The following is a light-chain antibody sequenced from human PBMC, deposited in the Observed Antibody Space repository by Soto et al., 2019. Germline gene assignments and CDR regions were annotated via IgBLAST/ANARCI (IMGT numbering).Light chain of an antibody. CDR3: QQYNKWPT. V-gene: IGKV3-15*01. J-gene: IGKJ1*01. CDR2: GAS. CDR1: QSVSSN. Sequence: EIVMTQSPATLSVSPGERATLSCRASQSVSSNLVWYQQKPGQAPRLLIYGASTRATGIPARFSGSGSGTEFTLTISSLQSEDFAVYYCQQYNKWPTFGQGTKVEIK.